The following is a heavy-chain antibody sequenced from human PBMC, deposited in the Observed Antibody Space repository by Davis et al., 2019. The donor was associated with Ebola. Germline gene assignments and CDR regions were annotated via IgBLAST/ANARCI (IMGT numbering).Heavy chain of an antibody. CDR3: ARVEIVVVQAGMDYYNYYMDV. D-gene: IGHD2-2*03. J-gene: IGHJ6*03. CDR2: INPNSGGT. V-gene: IGHV1-2*02. CDR1: GYTFTGHY. Sequence: SVKVSCKASGYTFTGHYMHWVRQAPGQGLEWMGGINPNSGGTNHAQKFQGRVTMTRDPSISTTYMELSRLRSDDTAVYYCARVEIVVVQAGMDYYNYYMDVWGKGTTVTVSS.